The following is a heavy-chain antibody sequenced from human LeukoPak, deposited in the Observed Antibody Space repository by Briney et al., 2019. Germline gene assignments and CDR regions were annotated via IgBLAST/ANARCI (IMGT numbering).Heavy chain of an antibody. CDR1: GFTFTDHY. V-gene: IGHV1-2*02. J-gene: IGHJ4*02. Sequence: ASMTVSCKSSGFTFTDHYIHWVRQGPGQGREWMGYIGPHSTFASSPREFQGRVTMTRDASMSTAYMELTRLTSDDTAVYYCVREGEGPLSKDFDYWGQGTLVTVPS. CDR2: IGPHSTFA. D-gene: IGHD2/OR15-2a*01. CDR3: VREGEGPLSKDFDY.